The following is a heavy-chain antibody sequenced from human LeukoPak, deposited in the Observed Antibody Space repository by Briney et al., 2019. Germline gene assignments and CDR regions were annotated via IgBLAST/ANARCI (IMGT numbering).Heavy chain of an antibody. CDR1: GVSVSSGSYY. Sequence: SETLSLTCTVSGVSVSSGSYYWSWIRQPPGKGLEWIGYIYYSGSTNYNPSLKSRVTISVDTSKNQFSLKLSSVTAADTAVYYCVRDRFYYGMDVWGQGTTVTVSS. V-gene: IGHV4-61*01. CDR3: VRDRFYYGMDV. CDR2: IYYSGST. J-gene: IGHJ6*02.